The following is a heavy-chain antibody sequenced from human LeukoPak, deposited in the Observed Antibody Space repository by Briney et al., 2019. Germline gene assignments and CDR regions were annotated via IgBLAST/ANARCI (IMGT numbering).Heavy chain of an antibody. Sequence: SETLSLTCAVSGGSISSNSYYWGWIRQPPGKGLEWIGSIYYSGSTYYNPSLKSRVTISVDTSKNQFSLKLSSVTAADTAVYYCARRSGYDRGYFDYWGQGTLVTVSS. CDR2: IYYSGST. D-gene: IGHD5-12*01. V-gene: IGHV4-39*01. J-gene: IGHJ4*02. CDR3: ARRSGYDRGYFDY. CDR1: GGSISSNSYY.